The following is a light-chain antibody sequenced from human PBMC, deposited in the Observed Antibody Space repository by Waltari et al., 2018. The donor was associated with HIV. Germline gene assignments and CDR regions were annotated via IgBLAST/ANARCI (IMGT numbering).Light chain of an antibody. CDR1: QGINHF. CDR3: QQVNRSPLT. Sequence: DIQFTQSPSFLSASVGDRVTIPCRASQGINHFLAWYQQKPGKAPKLLIYSTSTWYSGVPSRFSGSGSGTEFTLTSSSLQPEDFATYYCQQVNRSPLTFGGGTKVEIK. CDR2: STS. V-gene: IGKV1-9*01. J-gene: IGKJ4*01.